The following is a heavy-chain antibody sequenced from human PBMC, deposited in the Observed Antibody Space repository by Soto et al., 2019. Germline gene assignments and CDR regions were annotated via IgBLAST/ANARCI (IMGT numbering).Heavy chain of an antibody. V-gene: IGHV4-30-2*01. CDR2: TYHSGNP. CDR1: GDTISTGGYS. CDR3: ARGERQQQRDY. Sequence: SETLSLTCGVSGDTISTGGYSWAWIRQPPGKALEWIGHTYHSGNPYYNPSLKSRVIISVDKSKNQFSLKLSSVTAADTAVYYCARGERQQQRDYWGQGTLVTVSS. J-gene: IGHJ4*02. D-gene: IGHD6-25*01.